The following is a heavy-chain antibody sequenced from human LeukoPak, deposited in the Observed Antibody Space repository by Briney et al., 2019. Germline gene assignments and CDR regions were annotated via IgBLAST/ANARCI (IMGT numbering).Heavy chain of an antibody. CDR1: GFTFRSYE. V-gene: IGHV3-48*03. CDR2: ISTSGTTV. D-gene: IGHD6-13*01. Sequence: GGSLRLSCATSGFTFRSYEVNWVRQAPGKGLEWLSYISTSGTTVYSADSVKGRFSISRDNAKNSLYLQMNSLRADDTAVYYCARLAAAGTYYFDNWGQGTLVTVSS. CDR3: ARLAAAGTYYFDN. J-gene: IGHJ4*02.